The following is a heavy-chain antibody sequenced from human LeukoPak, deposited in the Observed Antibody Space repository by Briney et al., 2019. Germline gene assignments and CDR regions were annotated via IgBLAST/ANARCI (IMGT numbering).Heavy chain of an antibody. D-gene: IGHD5-24*01. CDR3: ARSVEMALDY. Sequence: ASVKVSCKASGYTFTSYGISWVRQAPGQGLEWMGWISTYNGNTNYAQNLQGRVTITRDTSASTAYMELSSLRSEDMAVYYCARSVEMALDYWGQGTLVTVSS. J-gene: IGHJ4*02. CDR2: ISTYNGNT. CDR1: GYTFTSYG. V-gene: IGHV1-18*03.